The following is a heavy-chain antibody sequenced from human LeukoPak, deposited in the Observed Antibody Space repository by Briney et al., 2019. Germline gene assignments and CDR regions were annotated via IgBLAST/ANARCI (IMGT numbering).Heavy chain of an antibody. J-gene: IGHJ5*02. D-gene: IGHD2-2*01. CDR1: GYTFTSYG. Sequence: ASVKVSCKASGYTFTSYGISWVRQAPGQGLEWMGWISAYNGNTNYAQKLQGRVTMTTDTSTSTAYMELRSLRSDDTAVYYCARVVVVPAARRGWFDPWGQGTLVTVSS. CDR3: ARVVVVPAARRGWFDP. V-gene: IGHV1-18*01. CDR2: ISAYNGNT.